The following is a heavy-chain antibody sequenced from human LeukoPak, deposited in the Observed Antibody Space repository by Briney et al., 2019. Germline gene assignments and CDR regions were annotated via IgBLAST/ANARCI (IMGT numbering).Heavy chain of an antibody. Sequence: SVKVSCKASGGTFSSYAISWVRQAPGQGLEWMGGIIPIFGTANYAQKFQGRVTITADESTSTAYMELSSLRSEDTAVYYRAREGSLYSSSWYLFDYWGQGTLVTVSS. J-gene: IGHJ4*02. CDR3: AREGSLYSSSWYLFDY. CDR1: GGTFSSYA. V-gene: IGHV1-69*01. D-gene: IGHD6-13*01. CDR2: IIPIFGTA.